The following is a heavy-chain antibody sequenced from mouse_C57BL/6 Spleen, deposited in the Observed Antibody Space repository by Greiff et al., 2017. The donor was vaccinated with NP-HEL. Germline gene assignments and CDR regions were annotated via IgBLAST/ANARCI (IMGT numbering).Heavy chain of an antibody. V-gene: IGHV1-82*01. Sequence: QVQLQQSGPELVKPGASVKISCKASGYAFSSSWMNWVKQRPGKGLEWIGRIYPGDGDTNYNGKFKGKATLTADKSSSTAYMQLSSLTSEDSAVYFCASEGYPPGFGAYWGQGTLVTVSA. J-gene: IGHJ3*01. CDR1: GYAFSSSW. CDR2: IYPGDGDT. D-gene: IGHD3-2*02. CDR3: ASEGYPPGFGAY.